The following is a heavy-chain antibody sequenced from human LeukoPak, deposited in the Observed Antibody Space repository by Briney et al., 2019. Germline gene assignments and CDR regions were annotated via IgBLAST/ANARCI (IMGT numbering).Heavy chain of an antibody. CDR1: GLTFSNYW. J-gene: IGHJ4*02. D-gene: IGHD1-1*01. CDR2: VNEDGSAK. CDR3: ARDYWRSIDH. Sequence: GGSLRLSCVVSGLTFSNYWMIWVRQAPGKGLESVAIVNEDGSAKYYLDSVKGRFTISRDNAGNSLYLEMNSLRAEDTAVYYCARDYWRSIDHWGQGTLVTVSS. V-gene: IGHV3-7*01.